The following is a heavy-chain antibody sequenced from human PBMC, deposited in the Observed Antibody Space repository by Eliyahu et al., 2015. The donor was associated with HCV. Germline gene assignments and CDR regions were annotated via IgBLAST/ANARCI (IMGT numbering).Heavy chain of an antibody. J-gene: IGHJ3*02. Sequence: QVQLQESGPGLVKPSETXSLTCTVSGGSISSNYWSWXRQTAGKGLXWIGXMYSRGSTGYNPSLKSRVSMSIDTSKKQFSLNLSSVTAADTAVYYCARVMTGYSARYSFDMWGQGTMVTVSS. D-gene: IGHD3-9*01. CDR3: ARVMTGYSARYSFDM. CDR2: MYSRGST. CDR1: GGSISSNY. V-gene: IGHV4-4*07.